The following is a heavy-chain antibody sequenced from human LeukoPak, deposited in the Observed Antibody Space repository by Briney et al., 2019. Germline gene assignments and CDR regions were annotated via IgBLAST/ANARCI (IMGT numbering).Heavy chain of an antibody. CDR2: INPNSAGT. CDR1: GYTFTGYY. J-gene: IGHJ4*02. V-gene: IGHV1-2*02. CDR3: ARGGHHDYGDYVIRDY. Sequence: ASVKVSCKASGYTFTGYYVHWVRQAPGQGLEWMGWINPNSAGTNYAQKFQGRVTMTRDTSISTAYMELSRLRSDDTAVYYCARGGHHDYGDYVIRDYWGQGTLVTVSS. D-gene: IGHD4-17*01.